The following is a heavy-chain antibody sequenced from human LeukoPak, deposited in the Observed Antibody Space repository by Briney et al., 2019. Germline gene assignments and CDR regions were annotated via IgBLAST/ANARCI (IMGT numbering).Heavy chain of an antibody. Sequence: ASVKVSCKASGHTFTSYDINWVRQATGQGLEWMGWMNPNSGSTGYAQKFRGRVTITRNTSISTAYMELSGLRSEDTAVYYCARGRSTGYPYYFEYWGQGTLVTVSS. V-gene: IGHV1-8*03. CDR2: MNPNSGST. CDR1: GHTFTSYD. D-gene: IGHD5-12*01. CDR3: ARGRSTGYPYYFEY. J-gene: IGHJ4*02.